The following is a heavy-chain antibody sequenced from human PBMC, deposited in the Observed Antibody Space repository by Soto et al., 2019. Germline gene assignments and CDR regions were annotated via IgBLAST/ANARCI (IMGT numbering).Heavy chain of an antibody. D-gene: IGHD1-7*01. CDR2: ISANGQGI. Sequence: GGSLRLSCAASGFTFSTYALSWVRQAPGKGLEWVSAISANGQGIYYADSVRGRFTVSRDNSKNTRFLHMDSLRAEDTAVYYCAKDRNYPRDQFHYWGQGTLVTVS. J-gene: IGHJ4*02. CDR1: GFTFSTYA. CDR3: AKDRNYPRDQFHY. V-gene: IGHV3-23*01.